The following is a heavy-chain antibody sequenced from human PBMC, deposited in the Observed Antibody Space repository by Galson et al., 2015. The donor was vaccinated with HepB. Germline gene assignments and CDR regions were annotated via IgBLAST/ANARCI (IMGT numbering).Heavy chain of an antibody. Sequence: CAASGFTFDDYAMHWVRQAPGKGLEWVSGISWNSGSIGYADSVKGRFTISRDNAKNSLYLQMNSLRAEDTALYYCAKDTMATFDYWGQGTLVTVSS. J-gene: IGHJ4*02. CDR3: AKDTMATFDY. CDR1: GFTFDDYA. D-gene: IGHD5-24*01. V-gene: IGHV3-9*01. CDR2: ISWNSGSI.